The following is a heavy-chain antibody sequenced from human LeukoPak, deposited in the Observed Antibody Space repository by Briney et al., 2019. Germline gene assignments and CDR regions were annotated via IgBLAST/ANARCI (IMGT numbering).Heavy chain of an antibody. CDR1: GFTFRNAW. D-gene: IGHD3-16*01. CDR2: IKSKTDGEAT. V-gene: IGHV3-15*07. J-gene: IGHJ6*02. Sequence: GGSLRLSFAASGFTFRNAWMNWVRQASGKGPEGVGRIKSKTDGEATDYADSVKGRFTISRDDAKNTLYLQMNSLRAEDTAVYYCARDVLIPGGTGSMDVWGQGTTVTVSS. CDR3: ARDVLIPGGTGSMDV.